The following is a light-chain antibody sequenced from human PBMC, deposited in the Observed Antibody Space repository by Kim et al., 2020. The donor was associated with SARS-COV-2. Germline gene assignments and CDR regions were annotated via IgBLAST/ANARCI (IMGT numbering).Light chain of an antibody. CDR3: SSYTSSSTFD. CDR1: SSDVVSYNY. J-gene: IGLJ1*01. V-gene: IGLV2-14*01. Sequence: QSALTQPASVSGSPGQSITISCTGTSSDVVSYNYVSWYQQHPGKAPKLMIYDVSKRPSGVSNRFSGSKSGNTASLTISGLQAEDEADYYCSSYTSSSTFDFGTGTKVTVL. CDR2: DVS.